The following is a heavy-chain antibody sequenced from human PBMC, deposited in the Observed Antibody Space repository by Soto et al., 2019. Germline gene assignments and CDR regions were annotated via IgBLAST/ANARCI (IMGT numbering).Heavy chain of an antibody. J-gene: IGHJ6*02. V-gene: IGHV4-34*01. CDR1: GGSFSAYY. D-gene: IGHD3-9*01. CDR2: INHSGST. CDR3: ASCGYFDWFGSGYGMDV. Sequence: QVQLQQWGAGLLKPSETLSLTCAVYGGSFSAYYWIWIRQTPGKGLEWTGEINHSGSTNYNPSLKSRVTMSVDACKNQFSLKLRSVAAASATVDYCASCGYFDWFGSGYGMDVCAQGTTVTFSS.